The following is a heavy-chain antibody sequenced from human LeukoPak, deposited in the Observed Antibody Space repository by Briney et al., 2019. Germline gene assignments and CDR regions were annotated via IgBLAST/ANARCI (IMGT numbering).Heavy chain of an antibody. J-gene: IGHJ4*02. Sequence: ASVKVSCKASGYTFTSYGISWVRQATGQGLEWMGWISAYNGNTNYAQKFQGRVTMTTDTSTSTAYMELRSLRSDDTAVYYCARNTCSGGSCYSDYWGQGTLVTVSS. V-gene: IGHV1-18*01. CDR3: ARNTCSGGSCYSDY. CDR1: GYTFTSYG. D-gene: IGHD2-15*01. CDR2: ISAYNGNT.